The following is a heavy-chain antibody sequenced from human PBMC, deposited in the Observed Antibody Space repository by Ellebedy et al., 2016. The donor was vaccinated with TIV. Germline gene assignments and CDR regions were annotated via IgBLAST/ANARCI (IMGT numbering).Heavy chain of an antibody. CDR2: IYHRGTT. CDR1: GVSISTDYW. Sequence: MPSETLSLTCAVSGVSISTDYWWTWLRLSPGKGLEWIGEIYHRGTTIYNPSLESRLTIFMDKSKNQFSLRLTSVTAADTARYYCERGGRDYNLYGMDVWGLGTTVTVSS. D-gene: IGHD3-10*01. CDR3: ERGGRDYNLYGMDV. J-gene: IGHJ6*02. V-gene: IGHV4-4*02.